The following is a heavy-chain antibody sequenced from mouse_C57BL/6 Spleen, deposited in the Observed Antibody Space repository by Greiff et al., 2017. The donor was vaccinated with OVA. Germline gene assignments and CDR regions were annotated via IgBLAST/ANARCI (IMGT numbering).Heavy chain of an antibody. CDR3: ARGDYHQAWFAY. CDR1: GYTFTTYP. V-gene: IGHV1-47*01. CDR2: FHPYNDDT. J-gene: IGHJ3*01. Sequence: VKLQQSGAELVKPGASVKMSCKASGYTFTTYPIEWMKQNHGKSLEWIGNFHPYNDDTKYNEKFKGKATLTVEKSSSTVYLERSRLTADDSAVYYGARGDYHQAWFAYWGQGTLVTVSA. D-gene: IGHD1-1*02.